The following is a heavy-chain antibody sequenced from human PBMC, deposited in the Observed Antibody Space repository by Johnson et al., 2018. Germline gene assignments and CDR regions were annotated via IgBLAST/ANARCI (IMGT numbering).Heavy chain of an antibody. J-gene: IGHJ1*01. D-gene: IGHD3-22*01. V-gene: IGHV3-30*18. Sequence: VQLLESGGGVVQPGRSLRLSCAASGFTFSSYAMHWVRQAPGKGLEWVALISYDRSNQYYADSVKGRFTISRDTSSTSLYLQMDSRRAEETAVYYCAKDIVGYYDKSGLRGYFQHWGQGTLVTVSS. CDR3: AKDIVGYYDKSGLRGYFQH. CDR1: GFTFSSYA. CDR2: ISYDRSNQ.